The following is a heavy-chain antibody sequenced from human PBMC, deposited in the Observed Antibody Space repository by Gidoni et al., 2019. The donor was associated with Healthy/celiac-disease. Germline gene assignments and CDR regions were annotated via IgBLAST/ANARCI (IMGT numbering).Heavy chain of an antibody. CDR3: ARDLAGGEWLLSDRSYYYYGMDV. CDR2: INPNSGVT. D-gene: IGHD3-3*01. J-gene: IGHJ6*02. V-gene: IGHV1-2*02. Sequence: QVQLVQSGAEVKKPGASVKVSCKASGYTFTGDYMHWVRQAPGPGLELMGLINPNSGVTNYAQKFQGRVTMTRDTSISTAYMELSRLRSDDTAVYYCARDLAGGEWLLSDRSYYYYGMDVWGQGTTVTVSS. CDR1: GYTFTGDY.